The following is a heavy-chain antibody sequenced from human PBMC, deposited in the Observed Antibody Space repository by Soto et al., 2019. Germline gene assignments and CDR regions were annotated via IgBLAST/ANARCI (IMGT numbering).Heavy chain of an antibody. CDR3: AGVRDYGLGTNRHYYGMDV. Sequence: SETLSLTCTVSAGSISGYYWSWIRQPAGKGLEWIGRLYTMGSTNYNPSLQSRVTMSVDTSKNEFSLKVSSVTAADTAVYFCAGVRDYGLGTNRHYYGMDVWGQGTTVTVSS. D-gene: IGHD3-10*01. J-gene: IGHJ6*02. CDR1: AGSISGYY. CDR2: LYTMGST. V-gene: IGHV4-4*07.